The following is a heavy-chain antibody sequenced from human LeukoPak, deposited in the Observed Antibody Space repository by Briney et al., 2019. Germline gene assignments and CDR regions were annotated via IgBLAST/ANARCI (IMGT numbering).Heavy chain of an antibody. CDR2: KKQDGSEK. CDR1: GFTSSKDW. CDR3: ARERDSGYDSLYYYYYMDV. V-gene: IGHV3-7*01. J-gene: IGHJ6*03. Sequence: GGSLRLSCAVSGFTSSKDWMSWVRQAPGKGLEWVANKKQDGSEKNYVDCVKGRLTVSRDNAKNSLYLQMNSLRAEDTAVYYCARERDSGYDSLYYYYYMDVWGKGTTVTVSS. D-gene: IGHD5-12*01.